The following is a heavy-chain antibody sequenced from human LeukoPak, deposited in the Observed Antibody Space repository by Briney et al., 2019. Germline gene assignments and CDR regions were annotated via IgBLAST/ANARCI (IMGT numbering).Heavy chain of an antibody. CDR3: ARSQRWNGLFDY. Sequence: SETLSLTCTVSGGSISSGGYYWSWIRQPPGKGLEWIGYIYHSGSTYYNPSLKSRVTISVDRSKNQFSLKLSSVTAADTAVYYCARSQRWNGLFDYWGQGTLVTVSS. D-gene: IGHD5-24*01. J-gene: IGHJ4*02. V-gene: IGHV4-30-2*01. CDR2: IYHSGST. CDR1: GGSISSGGYY.